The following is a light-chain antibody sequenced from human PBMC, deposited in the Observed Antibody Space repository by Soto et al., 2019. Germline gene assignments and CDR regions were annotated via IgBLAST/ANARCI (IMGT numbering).Light chain of an antibody. CDR2: TAS. J-gene: IGKJ4*01. V-gene: IGKV1-9*01. CDR3: QQLNTYPLT. CDR1: QDISSY. Sequence: DIQLTQSPSFLSASVGDRVTITCRASQDISSYLAWYQQKPGKAPKLLIYTASTLQSGVPSRFSGSGSGTEFTLIISSLQPEDFATYYCQQLNTYPLTFGGGTKVEIK.